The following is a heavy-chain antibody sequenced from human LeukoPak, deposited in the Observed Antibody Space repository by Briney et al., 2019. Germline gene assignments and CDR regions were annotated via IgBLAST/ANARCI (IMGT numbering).Heavy chain of an antibody. CDR1: GFTFSSYD. CDR2: IGTAGDT. V-gene: IGHV3-13*03. CDR3: ANHSSSWPFDY. D-gene: IGHD6-13*01. Sequence: GGSLRLSCAACGFTFSSYDMHWDRQATGKGLEWVSAIGTAGDTYYPGSVKGQFTISRENAKNSLYLQMNSLRAGDTAVYYCANHSSSWPFDYWGQGTLVTVSS. J-gene: IGHJ4*02.